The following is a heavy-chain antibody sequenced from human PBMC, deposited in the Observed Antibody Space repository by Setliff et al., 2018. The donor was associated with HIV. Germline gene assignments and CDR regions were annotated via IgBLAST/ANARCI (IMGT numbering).Heavy chain of an antibody. CDR1: GGSIIDSRYF. D-gene: IGHD2-15*01. CDR3: ARDRPNCSGGSCRRSYYYGMDV. J-gene: IGHJ6*02. Sequence: PSETLSLTCTVSGGSIIDSRYFWGWIRQPPGKGLEWIGSVYYSGITYYRSSLKSRVTISVDTSKNQLSLQLSSVTAADTAVYYCARDRPNCSGGSCRRSYYYGMDVWGQGTTVTVSS. V-gene: IGHV4-39*02. CDR2: VYYSGIT.